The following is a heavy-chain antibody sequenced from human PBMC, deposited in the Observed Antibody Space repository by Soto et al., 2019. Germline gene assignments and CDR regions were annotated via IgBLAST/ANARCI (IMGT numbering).Heavy chain of an antibody. V-gene: IGHV4-59*08. J-gene: IGHJ4*02. D-gene: IGHD6-19*01. CDR1: GGSISGYY. CDR2: IYNTGST. Sequence: PSETLSLTCTVSGGSISGYYWSWIRQPPGKGLEWIGYIYNTGSTIYNPSLKSRVTMSVDTSKSQFSLMLSSVTAADTAVYYCARHFLHSSGKVDYWGQGTLVTVSS. CDR3: ARHFLHSSGKVDY.